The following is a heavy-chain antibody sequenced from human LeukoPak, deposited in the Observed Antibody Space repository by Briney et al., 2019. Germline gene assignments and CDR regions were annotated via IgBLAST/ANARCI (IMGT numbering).Heavy chain of an antibody. CDR1: GFTFSSYW. J-gene: IGHJ5*02. V-gene: IGHV3-7*01. CDR2: IKQDGSEK. Sequence: GGSLRLSCAASGFTFSSYWMSWVRQAPGKGVEWVANIKQDGSEKYYVDSVKGRFTISRDNAKNSLYLQMNSLRAEDTAVYYCARDLGQRLYCTNGVCDNWFDPWGQGTLVTVSS. D-gene: IGHD2-8*01. CDR3: ARDLGQRLYCTNGVCDNWFDP.